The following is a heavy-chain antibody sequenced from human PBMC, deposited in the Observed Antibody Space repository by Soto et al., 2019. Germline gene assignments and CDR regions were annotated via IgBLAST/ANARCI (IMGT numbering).Heavy chain of an antibody. CDR1: GGSISIDY. V-gene: IGHV4-59*12. D-gene: IGHD4-17*01. J-gene: IGHJ4*02. CDR2: INHSGST. Sequence: SETLSLTCTVSGGSISIDYWSYIRQPPGKGLEWIGYINHSGSTNYNPSLKSRVSISVDTSKNQFSLRLSSVTAADTAIYYCASQRPTVTTFDYWGQATPVTVSS. CDR3: ASQRPTVTTFDY.